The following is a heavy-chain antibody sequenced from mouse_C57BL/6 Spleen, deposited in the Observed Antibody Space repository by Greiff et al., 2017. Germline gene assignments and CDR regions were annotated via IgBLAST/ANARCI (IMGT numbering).Heavy chain of an antibody. J-gene: IGHJ1*03. Sequence: VQLQQSGAELARPGASVKLSCKASGYTFTSYGISWVKQRTGQGLEWIGEIYPRSGTTYYNEKFKGKATLTADKSSSTAYMELRSLTSEDSAVYFCARPIYYDYDSYWYFDVWGTGTTVTVSS. CDR3: ARPIYYDYDSYWYFDV. D-gene: IGHD2-4*01. CDR1: GYTFTSYG. V-gene: IGHV1-81*01. CDR2: IYPRSGTT.